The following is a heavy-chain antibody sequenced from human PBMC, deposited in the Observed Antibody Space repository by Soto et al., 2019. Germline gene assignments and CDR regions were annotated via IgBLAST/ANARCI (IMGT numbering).Heavy chain of an antibody. CDR2: IYQSGTP. CDR3: PRDSGENDAFDI. CDR1: GGSINSDY. Sequence: QVQLQESGPGLVKPSETLSLTCTVSGGSINSDYWSWIRQPPGKGLEWIGYIYQSGTPIYSPSLKNRVTIPVDTSNNQFSVKLSAVTAADTAVYYWPRDSGENDAFDIWGQGTMVTVSS. J-gene: IGHJ3*02. D-gene: IGHD6-19*01. V-gene: IGHV4-59*01.